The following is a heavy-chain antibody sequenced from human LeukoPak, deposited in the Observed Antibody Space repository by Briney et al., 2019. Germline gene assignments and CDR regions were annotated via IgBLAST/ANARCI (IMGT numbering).Heavy chain of an antibody. Sequence: SETLSLTCTVSGGSISSYYWSWIRQPPGKGLEWIGYIYTSGSTNYNPSLKSRVTISVDTSKNQFSLKLSSVTAADTAVYYCARGPYGSWYHVYYYYYMDVWGKGTTVTVSS. CDR1: GGSISSYY. J-gene: IGHJ6*03. D-gene: IGHD3-10*01. CDR3: ARGPYGSWYHVYYYYYMDV. V-gene: IGHV4-4*09. CDR2: IYTSGST.